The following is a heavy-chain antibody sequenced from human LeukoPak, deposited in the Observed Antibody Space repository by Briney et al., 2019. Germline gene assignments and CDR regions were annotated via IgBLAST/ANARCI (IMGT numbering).Heavy chain of an antibody. Sequence: SETLSLTCTVSGGSISSGDYSWSWIRQPPGKGLEWIGYIYYSGSTYYNPSLKSRVTISVDTSKNQFSLKLSSVTAADTAVYYCARGPVSHDFDYWGQGTLVTVSS. CDR2: IYYSGST. J-gene: IGHJ4*02. CDR1: GGSISSGDYS. CDR3: ARGPVSHDFDY. V-gene: IGHV4-30-4*01. D-gene: IGHD2-8*01.